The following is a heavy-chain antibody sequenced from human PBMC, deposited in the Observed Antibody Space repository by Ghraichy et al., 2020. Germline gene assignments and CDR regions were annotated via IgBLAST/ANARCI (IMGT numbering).Heavy chain of an antibody. J-gene: IGHJ3*02. Sequence: SETLSLTCTVSGGSISSSSYYWGWIRQPPGKGLEWIGSIYYSGSTYYNPSLKSRVTISVDTSKNQFSLKLSSVTAADTAVYYCARLGSIVNWNDCDAFDIWGQGTMVTVSS. CDR2: IYYSGST. CDR3: ARLGSIVNWNDCDAFDI. CDR1: GGSISSSSYY. D-gene: IGHD1-20*01. V-gene: IGHV4-39*01.